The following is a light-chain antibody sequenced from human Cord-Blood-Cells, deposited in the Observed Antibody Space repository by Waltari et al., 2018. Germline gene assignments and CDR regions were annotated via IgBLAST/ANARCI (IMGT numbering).Light chain of an antibody. CDR1: QIVSSSY. CDR3: QQYGSSPGT. J-gene: IGKJ1*01. CDR2: GGS. Sequence: SVLTQSPGTLSLSPGERSTLSCRASQIVSSSYLALYQQKPDQAPRPLLYGGSSRATGIPERFSGSGSGTDFTLTISRLEPEDFAVYYCQQYGSSPGTFGQGTKVEIK. V-gene: IGKV3-20*01.